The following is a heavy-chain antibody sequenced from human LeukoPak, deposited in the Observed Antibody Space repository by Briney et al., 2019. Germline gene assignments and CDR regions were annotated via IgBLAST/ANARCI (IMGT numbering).Heavy chain of an antibody. Sequence: PGGSLRLSCVAPGFTFNIYGMSRVRQAPGKGLEWVANIKQDGSEKYYVDSVKGRFTISRDNAQNSLSLQMNTLRAEDTAVYYCARLRPSYHFDYWGQGTLVTVSS. CDR2: IKQDGSEK. CDR3: ARLRPSYHFDY. J-gene: IGHJ4*02. V-gene: IGHV3-7*01. D-gene: IGHD2-2*02. CDR1: GFTFNIYG.